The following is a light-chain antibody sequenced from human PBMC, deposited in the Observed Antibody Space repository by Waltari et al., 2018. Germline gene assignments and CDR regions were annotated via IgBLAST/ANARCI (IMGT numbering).Light chain of an antibody. CDR1: TSSIGKYS. J-gene: IGLJ1*01. V-gene: IGLV1-51*01. Sequence: QSALTQPPSVSAAPGQKVTISCSGSTSSIGKYSVSWYQHLPGTAPKLLIYDSGKRPSGIPGRFSASKSGTSATLEIGGLRPEDEAHYYCEAWDDRLTAEVFGTGTEVTVL. CDR3: EAWDDRLTAEV. CDR2: DSG.